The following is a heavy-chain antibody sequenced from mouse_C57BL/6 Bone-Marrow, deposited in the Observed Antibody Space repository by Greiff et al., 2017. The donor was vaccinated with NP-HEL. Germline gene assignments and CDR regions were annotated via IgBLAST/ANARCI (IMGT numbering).Heavy chain of an antibody. D-gene: IGHD3-1*01. CDR1: GYAFSSSW. CDR2: IYPGDGDT. Sequence: VQLQQSGPELVKPGASVKISCKASGYAFSSSWMNWVKQRPGKGLEWIGRIYPGDGDTNYNGKFKGKAKLTADKSSSTAYMQLSSLTSEDSAVYFCAREGGLSYFDYWGQGTTLTVSS. V-gene: IGHV1-82*01. CDR3: AREGGLSYFDY. J-gene: IGHJ2*01.